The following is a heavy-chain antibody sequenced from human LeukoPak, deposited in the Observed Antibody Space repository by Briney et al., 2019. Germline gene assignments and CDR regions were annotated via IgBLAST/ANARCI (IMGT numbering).Heavy chain of an antibody. CDR2: IKQDGSEK. D-gene: IGHD6-13*01. CDR3: AKDEGYSSSWQED. J-gene: IGHJ4*02. Sequence: GGSLRLSCAASGFTYSSYWMSWVRQAPGKGLEWVANIKQDGSEKYYVDSVKGRFTISRDNAKNSLYLQMNSLRAEDTAVYYCAKDEGYSSSWQEDWGQGTLVTVSS. V-gene: IGHV3-7*03. CDR1: GFTYSSYW.